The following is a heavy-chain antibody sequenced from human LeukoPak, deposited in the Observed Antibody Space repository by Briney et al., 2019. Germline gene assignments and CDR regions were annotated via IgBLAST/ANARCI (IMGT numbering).Heavy chain of an antibody. D-gene: IGHD5-18*01. Sequence: GGSLRLSCAASGFTFSGYGMHWVRQAPGKGLEWVAVIWYDGSDKYYADSVQGRFTISRDNSENTLYLQMSSLRAEGTAMYYCARLVWDTTMADGDIDSWGQGTLLIVSS. V-gene: IGHV3-33*01. CDR1: GFTFSGYG. CDR3: ARLVWDTTMADGDIDS. J-gene: IGHJ4*02. CDR2: IWYDGSDK.